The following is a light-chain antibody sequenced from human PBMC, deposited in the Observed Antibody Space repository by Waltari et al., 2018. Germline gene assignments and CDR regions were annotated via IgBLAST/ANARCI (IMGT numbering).Light chain of an antibody. Sequence: EIVLTQSPGTLSLSPGEGASLSCRASQSVNANSLAWYQQKPDQAPRLLIYGASTRATGIPDRFSGSGSGTEFTLTITRLEPEDFAVYFCHQYGNSPRTFGPGTKLEIK. V-gene: IGKV3-20*01. CDR3: HQYGNSPRT. CDR2: GAS. CDR1: QSVNANS. J-gene: IGKJ3*01.